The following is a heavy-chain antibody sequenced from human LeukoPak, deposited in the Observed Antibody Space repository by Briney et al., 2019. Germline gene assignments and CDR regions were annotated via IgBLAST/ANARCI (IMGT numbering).Heavy chain of an antibody. CDR2: IYHSGST. CDR1: GYSISSGYY. J-gene: IGHJ4*02. D-gene: IGHD1-26*01. V-gene: IGHV4-38-2*02. CDR3: ARVGAKKYFDY. Sequence: SETLSLTCTVSGYSISSGYYWGWIRQPPGKGLEWIGSIYHSGSTYYNPSLKSRVTISVDTSKNQFSLKLSSVTAADTAVYYCARVGAKKYFDYWGQGTLVTVSS.